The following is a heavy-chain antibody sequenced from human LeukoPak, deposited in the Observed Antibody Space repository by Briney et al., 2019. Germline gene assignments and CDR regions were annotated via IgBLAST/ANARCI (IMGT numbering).Heavy chain of an antibody. CDR1: GFTFSSNY. CDR3: ARAREDYFLDY. D-gene: IGHD2/OR15-2a*01. J-gene: IGHJ4*02. CDR2: IYSGGST. V-gene: IGHV3-53*01. Sequence: PGGSLRLSCAASGFTFSSNYMSWVRLAPGKGLEWVSVIYSGGSTYYADSVKGRFTTSRDNSKNTLFLQMNSLRAEDTAVYYCARAREDYFLDYWGQGTLVTVSS.